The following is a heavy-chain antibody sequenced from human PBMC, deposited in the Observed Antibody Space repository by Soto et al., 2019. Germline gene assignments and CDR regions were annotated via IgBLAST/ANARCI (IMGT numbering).Heavy chain of an antibody. CDR3: ARHASSSWVPFDH. CDR2: IYYSGST. CDR1: GGSISSYY. J-gene: IGHJ4*02. Sequence: SETLSLTCTVSGGSISSYYWSWIRQPPGKGLEWIGYIYYSGSTNYNPSLKSRVTISVDTSKNQFSLKLSSVTAADTAVYYCARHASSSWVPFDHWGQGTLVTVSS. V-gene: IGHV4-59*08. D-gene: IGHD6-13*01.